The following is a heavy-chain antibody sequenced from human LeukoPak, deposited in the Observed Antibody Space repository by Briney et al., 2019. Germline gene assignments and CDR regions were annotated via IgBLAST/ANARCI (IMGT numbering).Heavy chain of an antibody. CDR2: IKSKTDGETI. D-gene: IGHD3-10*02. CDR1: GFTFSDAW. J-gene: IGHJ1*01. CDR3: LFSIFQH. V-gene: IGHV3-15*01. Sequence: PGGSLRLSCAASGFTFSDAWMSWVRQAPGKGLEWVGRIKSKTDGETIDYGTAMKGRYRISRDDSKNTLYLQMNSLKTEDTAVYYCLFSIFQHWGQGTLVTVSS.